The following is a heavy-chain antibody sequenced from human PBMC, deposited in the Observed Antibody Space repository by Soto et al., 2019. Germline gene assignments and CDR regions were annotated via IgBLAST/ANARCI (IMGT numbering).Heavy chain of an antibody. Sequence: ASVKVSCKASGYSFSDYSINWVRQAPGQGLEWMGWMNPKSGHTAHAQKIQGRVTLTRDTSINTVYMELSSLTSGDTAVYFCARRIQYGKFDSWGQGTRVTVSS. J-gene: IGHJ4*02. CDR2: MNPKSGHT. D-gene: IGHD1-1*01. V-gene: IGHV1-8*01. CDR1: GYSFSDYS. CDR3: ARRIQYGKFDS.